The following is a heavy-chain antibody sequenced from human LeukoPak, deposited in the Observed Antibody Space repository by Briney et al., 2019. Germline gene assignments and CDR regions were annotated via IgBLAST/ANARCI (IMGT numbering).Heavy chain of an antibody. V-gene: IGHV3-74*01. D-gene: IGHD6-6*01. CDR2: INSDGGVT. Sequence: GGSLRLSCAASGFTFSTYWMHWVRQAPGKGLVWVSLINSDGGVTNYADSVKGRFTISRDNAKNTLHLQMNSLRVEDTAVYYCTRGGSSPDYWGQGTLVTVSS. CDR3: TRGGSSPDY. J-gene: IGHJ4*02. CDR1: GFTFSTYW.